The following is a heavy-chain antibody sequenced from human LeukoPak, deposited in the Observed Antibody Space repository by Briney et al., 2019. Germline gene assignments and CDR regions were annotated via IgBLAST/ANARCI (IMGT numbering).Heavy chain of an antibody. D-gene: IGHD6-13*01. CDR2: IYYSGST. V-gene: IGHV4-59*01. J-gene: IGHJ4*02. CDR3: ARGRKDRSSWQVWVFYFDY. Sequence: SETLSLTCTVSGGSISSYYWSWIRQPPGKGLEWIGYIYYSGSTNYNPSLKSRVTISVDTSKNQFSLKLSSVTAADTAVYYCARGRKDRSSWQVWVFYFDYWGQGTLVTVSS. CDR1: GGSISSYY.